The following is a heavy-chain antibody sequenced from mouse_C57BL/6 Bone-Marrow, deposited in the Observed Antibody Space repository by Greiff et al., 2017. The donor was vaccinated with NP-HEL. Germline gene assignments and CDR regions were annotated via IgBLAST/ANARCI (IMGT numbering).Heavy chain of an antibody. D-gene: IGHD2-3*01. J-gene: IGHJ4*01. Sequence: QVQLQQPGAELVKPGASVKVSCKASGYTFTSYWMHWVKQRPGQGLEWIGEIDPSDSYTNYNQKFKGKSTLTVDKSSSTAYMQLSSLTSEDSAVYYCARHGYYEYYYAMDYWGQGTSVTVSS. V-gene: IGHV1-69*01. CDR2: IDPSDSYT. CDR3: ARHGYYEYYYAMDY. CDR1: GYTFTSYW.